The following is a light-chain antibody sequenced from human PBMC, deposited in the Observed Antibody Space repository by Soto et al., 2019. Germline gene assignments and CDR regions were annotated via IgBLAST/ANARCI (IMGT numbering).Light chain of an antibody. J-gene: IGKJ1*01. CDR1: QSISNY. Sequence: DIQLTQSPSSLAASVGDRVTITCRASQSISNYLNWYQQKPGKAPKVLIYAASSLQSGVPPRFSGSGSGTKFTLTIASLQPDDFATYYCQQYETFSGTFGPGTKVDIK. CDR2: AAS. CDR3: QQYETFSGT. V-gene: IGKV1-39*01.